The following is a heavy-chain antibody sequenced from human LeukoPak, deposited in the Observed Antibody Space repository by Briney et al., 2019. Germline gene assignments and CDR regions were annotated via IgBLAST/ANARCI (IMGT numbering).Heavy chain of an antibody. J-gene: IGHJ4*02. Sequence: GSLRLSCEGSGFTFSTYWMTWVRQAPGKGLEWVANINQHGSESYYVDSVEGRFLISRDNAKNTLYLHMSNLRGDDMAVYYCARGGLFRYGGTSGDYWGQGTLVTVSS. CDR3: ARGGLFRYGGTSGDY. CDR2: INQHGSES. CDR1: GFTFSTYW. D-gene: IGHD4/OR15-4a*01. V-gene: IGHV3-7*01.